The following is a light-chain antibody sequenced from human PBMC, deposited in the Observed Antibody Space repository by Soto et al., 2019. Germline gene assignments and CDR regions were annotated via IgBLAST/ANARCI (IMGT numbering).Light chain of an antibody. V-gene: IGLV1-40*01. CDR3: QSYDSTLSGSV. CDR1: SSNIGTRYD. Sequence: QAVVTQPPSVSGAPGQRVTISCTGSSSNIGTRYDVHWYQQLPGKAPKLLIYGNSNRPSGVPDRFSGSKSGTSASLAITGLQAEDEADYYCQSYDSTLSGSVFGGGTKLTVL. J-gene: IGLJ2*01. CDR2: GNS.